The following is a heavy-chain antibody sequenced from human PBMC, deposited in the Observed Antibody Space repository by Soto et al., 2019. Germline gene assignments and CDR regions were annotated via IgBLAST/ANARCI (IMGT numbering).Heavy chain of an antibody. V-gene: IGHV3-48*01. Sequence: EVQLVESGGGLVQPGGSLRVSCAASGFSFSSYSMNWVRQAPGKGLEWVSYISSGSSTIYYADSVKGRFTISRDNAKNSLYLQMNSLRAEDTAVYYCAREVPYYGMDVWGQGTTVTVSS. J-gene: IGHJ6*02. CDR3: AREVPYYGMDV. CDR1: GFSFSSYS. CDR2: ISSGSSTI.